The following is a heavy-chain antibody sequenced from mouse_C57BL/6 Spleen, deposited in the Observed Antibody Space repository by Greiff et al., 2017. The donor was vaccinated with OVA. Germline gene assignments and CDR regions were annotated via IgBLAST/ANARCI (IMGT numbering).Heavy chain of an antibody. CDR1: GFTFSSYG. CDR2: ISSGGSYT. V-gene: IGHV5-6*01. D-gene: IGHD1-1*01. J-gene: IGHJ4*01. Sequence: EVHLVESGGDLVKPGGSLKLSCAASGFTFSSYGMSWVRQTPDKRLEWVATISSGGSYTYYPDSMKGRYTISRDNAKNTLYLQMSSLKSEDTAMYYGARHLTTVVARNEYYAMDYWGQGTSVTVSS. CDR3: ARHLTTVVARNEYYAMDY.